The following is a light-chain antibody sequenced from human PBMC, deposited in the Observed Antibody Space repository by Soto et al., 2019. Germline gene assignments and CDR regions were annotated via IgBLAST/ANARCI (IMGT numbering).Light chain of an antibody. J-gene: IGLJ1*01. CDR2: QVS. Sequence: QSALTPPSSVSGSPGRSITISCTGTNRVVDLYIYVSRYQQNPGKATNHVIYQVSKRPSEVSNRFSGSKSGNTASLTISGLQAEDEAQYYCSSYTSTSAPLYVLGTGTEVTV. CDR1: NRVVDLYIY. CDR3: SSYTSTSAPLYV. V-gene: IGLV2-14*01.